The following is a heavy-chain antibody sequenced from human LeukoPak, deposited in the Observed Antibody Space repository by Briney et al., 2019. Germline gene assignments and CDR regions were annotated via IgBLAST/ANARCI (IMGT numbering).Heavy chain of an antibody. V-gene: IGHV3-23*01. D-gene: IGHD3-10*01. Sequence: GGSLRLSCAASGFTFSSYAMSWVRQAPGKGLEWVSGISGSSGSTYYADSVKGRFTISRDNSKNTLYLQMNSLRAEDTAVYYCAREDGEQLLWFGELSGGNDYWGQGTLVTVSS. CDR1: GFTFSSYA. J-gene: IGHJ4*02. CDR3: AREDGEQLLWFGELSGGNDY. CDR2: ISGSSGST.